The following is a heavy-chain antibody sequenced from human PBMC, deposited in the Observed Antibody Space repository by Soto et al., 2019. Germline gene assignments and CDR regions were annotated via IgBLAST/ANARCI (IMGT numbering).Heavy chain of an antibody. CDR2: VSYDGSHK. V-gene: IGHV3-30*01. D-gene: IGHD2-21*02. Sequence: QVQLVESGGGVVQPGRFLTLSCAASGFTFRSHAMHWVRQAPGKGLEWVGVVSYDGSHKFYADSVKGRFTISRDNSKNMVYLQVNSPATEDTAVYYCARETGLLLDYWGQGTPVTVSS. J-gene: IGHJ4*02. CDR1: GFTFRSHA. CDR3: ARETGLLLDY.